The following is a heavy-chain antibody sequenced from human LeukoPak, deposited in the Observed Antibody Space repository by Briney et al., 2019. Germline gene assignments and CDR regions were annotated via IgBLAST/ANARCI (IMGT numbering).Heavy chain of an antibody. CDR2: ISSNGGST. V-gene: IGHV3-64*01. D-gene: IGHD4-23*01. CDR1: GFTFSSYA. J-gene: IGHJ4*02. Sequence: GGSLRLSCAASGFTFSSYAMHWVRQAPGKGLEYVSAISSNGGSTYYANSVKGRFTISRDNSKNTLYLQMGSLRAEDMAVYYCAREVVTPRSYFDYWGQGTLVTVSS. CDR3: AREVVTPRSYFDY.